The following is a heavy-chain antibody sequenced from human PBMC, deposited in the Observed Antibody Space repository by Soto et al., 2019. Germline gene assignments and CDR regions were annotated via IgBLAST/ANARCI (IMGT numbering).Heavy chain of an antibody. V-gene: IGHV4-39*01. D-gene: IGHD3-22*01. CDR2: IYYSGST. Sequence: SETLSLTCTVSGGSISSSNYYWGWIRQPPGKGLEWIGSIYYSGSTYYNPSLKSRVTISVDTSKNQFSLKLSSVTAADTAVYYCARLRRSSDYYSFDYWGQGTLVTVSS. CDR1: GGSISSSNYY. J-gene: IGHJ4*02. CDR3: ARLRRSSDYYSFDY.